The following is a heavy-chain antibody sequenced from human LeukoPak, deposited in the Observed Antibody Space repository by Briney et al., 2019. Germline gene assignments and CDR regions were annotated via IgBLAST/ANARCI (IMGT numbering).Heavy chain of an antibody. Sequence: SQTLSLTCTVSGGSISSGDYYWRWIRQPPGKGLEWIGYIYYSGSTYYNPSLKSRVTISVDTSKNQFSLELSSVTAADTAVYYCARGPCSGGSCYYSYYYYMDVWGKGTTVTVSS. CDR3: ARGPCSGGSCYYSYYYYMDV. J-gene: IGHJ6*03. CDR2: IYYSGST. CDR1: GGSISSGDYY. D-gene: IGHD2-15*01. V-gene: IGHV4-30-4*08.